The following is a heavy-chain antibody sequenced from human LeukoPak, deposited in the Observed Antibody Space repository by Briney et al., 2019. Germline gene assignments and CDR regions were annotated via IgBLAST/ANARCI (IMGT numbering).Heavy chain of an antibody. CDR3: AKEGAYPIITYDS. CDR1: GFTFSSYW. D-gene: IGHD3-10*01. V-gene: IGHV3-7*01. Sequence: GRSLRLSCAASGFTFSSYWMNWVRQAPGEGLEWVANIKRDGNEKNYVDSVKGRFSISRDNAKNSLYLQMDSLRAEDTAVYYCAKEGAYPIITYDSWGQGALVTVSS. J-gene: IGHJ5*01. CDR2: IKRDGNEK.